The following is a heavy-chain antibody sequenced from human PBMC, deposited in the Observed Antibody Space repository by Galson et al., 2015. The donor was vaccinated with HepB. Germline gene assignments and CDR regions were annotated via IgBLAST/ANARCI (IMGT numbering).Heavy chain of an antibody. D-gene: IGHD1-1*01. V-gene: IGHV3-7*03. Sequence: SLRLSCAASGFTFSSYWMSWVRQAPGKGLEWVANIKQDGSEKYYVDSVKGRFTISRDNAKNSLYLQMSSLRAEDTAVYYCARVRAAGTSLGAFDIWGQGTMVTVSS. CDR3: ARVRAAGTSLGAFDI. CDR1: GFTFSSYW. J-gene: IGHJ3*02. CDR2: IKQDGSEK.